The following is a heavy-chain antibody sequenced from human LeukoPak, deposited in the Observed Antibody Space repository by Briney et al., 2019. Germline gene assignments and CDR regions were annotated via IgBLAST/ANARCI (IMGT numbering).Heavy chain of an antibody. J-gene: IGHJ5*02. CDR3: ARDRGQFGFDP. Sequence: WVAVISYDGSNKYYADSVKGRFTISRDNSKNTLYLQMNSLRAEDTAVYYCARDRGQFGFDPWGQGTLVTVSS. D-gene: IGHD5-24*01. CDR2: ISYDGSNK. V-gene: IGHV3-33*01.